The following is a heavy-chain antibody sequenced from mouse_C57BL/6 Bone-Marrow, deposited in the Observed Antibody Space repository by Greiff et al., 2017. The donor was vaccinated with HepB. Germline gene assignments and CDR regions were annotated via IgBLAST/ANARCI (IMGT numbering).Heavy chain of an antibody. D-gene: IGHD1-1*01. CDR2: ISDGGSYT. CDR1: GFTFSSYA. J-gene: IGHJ3*01. CDR3: AREGYYGSSFEALSWFAY. Sequence: EVKLVESGGGLVKPGGSLKLSCAASGFTFSSYAMSWVRQTPEKRLEWVATISDGGSYTYYPDNVKGRFTISRDNAKNNLYLQMSHLKSEDTAMYYCAREGYYGSSFEALSWFAYWGQGTLVTVSA. V-gene: IGHV5-4*01.